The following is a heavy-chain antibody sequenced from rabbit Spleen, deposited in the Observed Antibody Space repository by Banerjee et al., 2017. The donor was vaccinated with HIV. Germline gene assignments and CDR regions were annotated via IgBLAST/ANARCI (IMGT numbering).Heavy chain of an antibody. D-gene: IGHD1-1*01. CDR2: INAATAKP. Sequence: QEQLVESGGGLVQPEGSLTLTCTASGFSFGDRDVMCWVRQAPGKGLEWIACINAATAKPVYATWAKGRFTISRTSSTTVTLRMTSLTAADRATYFCARDLLGVIGWNFYLWGQGTLVTVS. V-gene: IGHV1S45*01. CDR1: GFSFGDRDV. CDR3: ARDLLGVIGWNFYL. J-gene: IGHJ4*01.